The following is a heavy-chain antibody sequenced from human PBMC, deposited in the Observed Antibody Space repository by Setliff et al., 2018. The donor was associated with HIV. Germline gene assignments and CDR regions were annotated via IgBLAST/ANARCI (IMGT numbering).Heavy chain of an antibody. D-gene: IGHD3-10*01. J-gene: IGHJ6*03. CDR1: GGSISSGSYY. V-gene: IGHV4-61*09. CDR3: ALGMVRGARYYYYYYMDV. CDR2: IYTCGST. Sequence: SETLSLTCTVSGGSISSGSYYWSWIRQPAGKGLEWIGHIYTCGSTNYNPSLKSRVTISADTSENQFSLKLRSVTAADTAVYYCALGMVRGARYYYYYYMDVWGKGTTVTVSS.